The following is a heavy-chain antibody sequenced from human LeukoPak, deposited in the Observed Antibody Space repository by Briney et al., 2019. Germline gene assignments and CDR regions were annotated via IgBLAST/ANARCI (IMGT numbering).Heavy chain of an antibody. Sequence: ASVNVSCTASGYTFTSYYMHWVRQAPGQGLEWMGIINPSGGSTSYAQKFQGRVTMTRDTSTSTVYMELSSLRSEDTAVYYCARGGGAYYYGSGSAPFDYWGQGTLVTVSS. V-gene: IGHV1-46*01. CDR1: GYTFTSYY. CDR2: INPSGGST. D-gene: IGHD3-10*01. J-gene: IGHJ4*02. CDR3: ARGGGAYYYGSGSAPFDY.